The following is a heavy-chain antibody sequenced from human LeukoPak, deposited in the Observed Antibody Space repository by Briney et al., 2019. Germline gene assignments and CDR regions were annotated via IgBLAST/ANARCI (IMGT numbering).Heavy chain of an antibody. CDR2: IYHSGST. J-gene: IGHJ3*02. CDR1: GGSISSGGYY. V-gene: IGHV4-30-2*01. CDR3: ASSADEHAFDI. Sequence: PSETLSLTCTVSGGSISSGGYYWSWIRQPPGKGLEWIGYIYHSGSTYYNPSLKSRVTISVDRSKNQFSLKLSSVTAADTAVYYCASSADEHAFDIWGQGTMVTVSS. D-gene: IGHD3-10*01.